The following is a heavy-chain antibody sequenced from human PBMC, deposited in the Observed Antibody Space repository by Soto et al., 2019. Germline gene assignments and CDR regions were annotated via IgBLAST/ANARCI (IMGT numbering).Heavy chain of an antibody. CDR2: IYTGDTP. CDR3: TRDLMDVVPPADDLFDP. Sequence: ESLRLSCAASRFTVGSSYVSWVRQAPGKGLEWVSVIYTGDTPYYADSVKGRFTISRDNSKNTLYLQMNSLRVEDTAVYYCTRDLMDVVPPADDLFDPWGQGILVTVSS. V-gene: IGHV3-53*01. CDR1: RFTVGSSY. D-gene: IGHD2-2*01. J-gene: IGHJ5*02.